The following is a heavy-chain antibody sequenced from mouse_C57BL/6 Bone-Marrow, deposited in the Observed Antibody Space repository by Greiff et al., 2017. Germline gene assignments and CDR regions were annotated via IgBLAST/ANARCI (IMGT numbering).Heavy chain of an antibody. D-gene: IGHD1-1*01. CDR2: FHPYNDDT. J-gene: IGHJ1*03. V-gene: IGHV1-47*01. CDR1: GYTFTTYP. CDR3: ARGDCISDNWYFDY. Sequence: VKLMESGAELVKPGASVKMSCKASGYTFTTYPIEWVKQNHGKSLEWIGNFHPYNDDTKYNEKFKSKATLTVEKSSSTVYLELSRLTSYDSAGYYCARGDCISDNWYFDYWGTGTTVTVSS.